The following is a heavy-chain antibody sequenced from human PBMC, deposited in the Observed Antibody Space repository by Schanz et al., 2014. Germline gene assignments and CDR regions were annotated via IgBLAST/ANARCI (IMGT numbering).Heavy chain of an antibody. CDR1: GGSISTHY. CDR3: ARGNYYDSGRNWFDP. J-gene: IGHJ5*02. V-gene: IGHV4-59*11. CDR2: IYYGGRP. D-gene: IGHD3-10*01. Sequence: QVQLRESGPGLMKPSETLSLTCSVSGGSISTHYWSWIRQPPGKGLEWIGYIYYGGRPDYNPSLKSRVTVSIDTSKNQFSLKLSSLTAADTAVYYCARGNYYDSGRNWFDPWGQGTLVTVSS.